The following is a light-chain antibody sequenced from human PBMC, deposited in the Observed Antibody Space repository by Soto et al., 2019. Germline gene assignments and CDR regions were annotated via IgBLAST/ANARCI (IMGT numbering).Light chain of an antibody. CDR3: QQSSTTPWT. CDR1: QSISTY. V-gene: IGKV1-39*01. CDR2: LTS. Sequence: DIQMTQSPSSLSASVGDRITITCRASQSISTYLNWFQQKPGRAPKLLIYLTSTLESGVPSRFSGSGSVTDFTLTISSLQPEDFATYHCQQSSTTPWTFGQGTKVDVK. J-gene: IGKJ1*01.